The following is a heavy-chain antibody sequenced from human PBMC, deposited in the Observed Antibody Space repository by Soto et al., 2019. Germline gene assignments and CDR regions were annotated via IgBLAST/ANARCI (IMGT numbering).Heavy chain of an antibody. J-gene: IGHJ4*02. V-gene: IGHV3-23*01. Sequence: PGGSLRLSCAASGFTFSSYAMSWVRQAPGKGLEWVSAISGSGGSTYYADSVKGRFTISRDNSKNTLYLQMNSLRAEDTAVYYCANLNPVSIAAAGTPFDYWGQGTLVTVSS. CDR1: GFTFSSYA. CDR3: ANLNPVSIAAAGTPFDY. D-gene: IGHD6-13*01. CDR2: ISGSGGST.